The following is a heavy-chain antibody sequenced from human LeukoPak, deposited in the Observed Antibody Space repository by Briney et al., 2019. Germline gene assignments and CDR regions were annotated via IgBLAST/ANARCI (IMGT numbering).Heavy chain of an antibody. J-gene: IGHJ4*02. CDR3: AKGRITMVRGVFDY. D-gene: IGHD3-10*01. CDR1: GFTFSSYG. V-gene: IGHV3-30*18. CDR2: ISYDGSNK. Sequence: GRSLRLSCAASGFTFSSYGMHWARQAPGKGLEWVAVISYDGSNKYYAGSVKGRFTISRDNSKNTLYLQMNSLRAEDTAVYYCAKGRITMVRGVFDYWGQGTLVTVSS.